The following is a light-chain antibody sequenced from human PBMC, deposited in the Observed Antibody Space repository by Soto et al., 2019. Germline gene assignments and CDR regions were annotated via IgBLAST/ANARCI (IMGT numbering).Light chain of an antibody. CDR3: CSYAGSRNVV. V-gene: IGLV2-23*01. Sequence: QSVLTQPASVSGSPGQSITISCTGTSSDVGSYNLVSWYQQHPGKAPKLMIYEGSKRPSGVSNRFSGSKSGNTASLTISGLQADDEADYYCCSYAGSRNVVFGGGTKLTVL. CDR2: EGS. J-gene: IGLJ2*01. CDR1: SSDVGSYNL.